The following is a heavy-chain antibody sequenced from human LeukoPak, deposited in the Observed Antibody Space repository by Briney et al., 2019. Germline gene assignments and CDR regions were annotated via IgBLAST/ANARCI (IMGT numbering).Heavy chain of an antibody. CDR3: ARGHDYGDYGGDY. D-gene: IGHD4-17*01. CDR1: GFTFSGSA. J-gene: IGHJ4*02. Sequence: PGGSLRLSCAASGFTFSGSAMHWVRQASGKGLEWVGRIRSKANSYATAYAASVKGRFTISRDDSKNTAYLQMNSLKTEDTAVYYCARGHDYGDYGGDYWGQGTLVTVSS. V-gene: IGHV3-73*01. CDR2: IRSKANSYAT.